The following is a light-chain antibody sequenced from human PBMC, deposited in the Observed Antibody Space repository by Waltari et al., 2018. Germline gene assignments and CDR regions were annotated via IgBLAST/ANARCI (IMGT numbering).Light chain of an antibody. CDR3: QQYNNWPPWT. V-gene: IGKV3-15*01. Sequence: ETVMTQSPATLSVSPGERATLSCRASQTVTTKLAWYQQKTGQAPRLPIYGASTRATGSPARFSDSGSGTEFTLTISSLQSEDFSVYYCQQYNNWPPWTFGQGTKVEIK. CDR2: GAS. CDR1: QTVTTK. J-gene: IGKJ1*01.